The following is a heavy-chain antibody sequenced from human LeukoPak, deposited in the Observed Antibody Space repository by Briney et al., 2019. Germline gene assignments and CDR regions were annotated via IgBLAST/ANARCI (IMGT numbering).Heavy chain of an antibody. CDR1: GFTFSSYW. J-gene: IGHJ4*02. CDR2: IKQDGSEK. Sequence: GGSLRPSCAASGFTFSSYWMSWVRQAPGRGLEWVANIKQDGSEKYYVDSVKGRFTISRDNAKNSLYLQMNSLRAEDTAMYYCARGQTTVTNRGQGTLVTVSS. V-gene: IGHV3-7*03. D-gene: IGHD4-17*01. CDR3: ARGQTTVTN.